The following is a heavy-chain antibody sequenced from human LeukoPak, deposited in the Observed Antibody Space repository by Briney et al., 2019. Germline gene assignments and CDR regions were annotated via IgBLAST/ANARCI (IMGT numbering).Heavy chain of an antibody. V-gene: IGHV3-23*01. CDR1: GFTFSSYA. CDR2: TGSTGVST. D-gene: IGHD2-2*01. J-gene: IGHJ4*02. CDR3: AKDPGVVPAHYFDY. Sequence: GGSLRLSCAASGFTFSSYAMNWVRQAPGKGLEWVSGTGSTGVSTFYADSVKGRFTVSRDNSKNTLSLQMNSLRAEDTAVYHCAKDPGVVPAHYFDYWGQGTLVTVSS.